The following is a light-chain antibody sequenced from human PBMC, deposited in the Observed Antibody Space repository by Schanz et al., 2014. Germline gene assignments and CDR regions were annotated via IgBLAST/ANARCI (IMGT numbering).Light chain of an antibody. CDR3: GTWDSSLSAGVV. V-gene: IGLV1-51*01. CDR2: DNN. CDR1: SSNIGSNF. Sequence: QSVLTQPPSVSAAPGQKVTISCSGSSSNIGSNFVSWYQHLPRTAPKLLIYDNNKRPSGIPDRFSGSKSGTSATLGITGLQTGDEADYYCGTWDSSLSAGVVFGGGTKLTVL. J-gene: IGLJ2*01.